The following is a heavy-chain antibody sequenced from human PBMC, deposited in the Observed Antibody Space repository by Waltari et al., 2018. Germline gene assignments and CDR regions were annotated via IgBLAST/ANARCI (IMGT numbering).Heavy chain of an antibody. CDR3: AKSFGGDYYFYGMDV. D-gene: IGHD3-16*01. CDR1: GLTFSRYA. CDR2: VSASSGRT. J-gene: IGHJ6*02. Sequence: EIQLVESGGGLVQPGGSLGLSWQASGLTFSRYAILWVGKHPGKGLEWVSGVSASSGRTYYADSVKGRFTISRDNSKNTLYLQMGSLRAGDTAVYYCAKSFGGDYYFYGMDVWGQGTTVTVSS. V-gene: IGHV3-23*04.